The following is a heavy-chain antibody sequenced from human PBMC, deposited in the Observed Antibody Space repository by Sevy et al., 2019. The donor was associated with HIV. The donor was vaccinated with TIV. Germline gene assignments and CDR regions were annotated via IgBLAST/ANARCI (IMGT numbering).Heavy chain of an antibody. CDR3: ARISTVRGKFNWFDP. CDR2: IGAYNGNI. J-gene: IGHJ5*02. Sequence: ASVKVSCKASGYTFDSYGISWVRQAPGQGLEWMGWIGAYNGNIKYAQNIQDRVTMTTDVSTSTAYMELRSLRSDDTAVYFCARISTVRGKFNWFDPWGQGTLVTVSS. CDR1: GYTFDSYG. V-gene: IGHV1-18*01. D-gene: IGHD3-10*01.